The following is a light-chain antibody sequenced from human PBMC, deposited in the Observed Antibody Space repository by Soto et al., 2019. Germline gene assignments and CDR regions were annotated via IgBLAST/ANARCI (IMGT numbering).Light chain of an antibody. V-gene: IGKV3-20*01. J-gene: IGKJ1*01. Sequence: EIVLTQSPGTLSLSPGERATLSCRASQSVSSSYLAWYQQKPGQAPRLLIYGTSSRATGIPDRFSGIGSGTHFSLTISRQEPDDFGVYYCHQYGGSPTWTFGQGTKVEIK. CDR3: HQYGGSPTWT. CDR1: QSVSSSY. CDR2: GTS.